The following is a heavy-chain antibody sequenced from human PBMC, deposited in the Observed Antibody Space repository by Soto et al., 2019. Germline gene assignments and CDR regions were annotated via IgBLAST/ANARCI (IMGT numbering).Heavy chain of an antibody. V-gene: IGHV3-48*01. Sequence: GGSLRLSCAASGFTFSSYSMNWVRQAPGKGLEWVSYISSSSSTIYYADSVKGRFTISRDNAKNSLYLQMNSLRAEDTAVYYCARDARTVLLWFGESQDWFDPWGQGTLVTVSS. CDR3: ARDARTVLLWFGESQDWFDP. D-gene: IGHD3-10*01. CDR2: ISSSSSTI. CDR1: GFTFSSYS. J-gene: IGHJ5*02.